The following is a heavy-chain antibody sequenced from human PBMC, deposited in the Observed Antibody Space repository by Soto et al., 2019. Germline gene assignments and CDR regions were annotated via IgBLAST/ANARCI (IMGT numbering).Heavy chain of an antibody. V-gene: IGHV1-2*04. D-gene: IGHD5-18*01. Sequence: ASVKVSCKASGYTFTGYYMHWVRQAPGQGLEWMGWINPNSGGTNYAQKFQGWVTMTRDTSISTAYMELSRLRSDDTAVYYCARGSMVTGLAIDYWGQGTLVTVSS. J-gene: IGHJ4*02. CDR1: GYTFTGYY. CDR3: ARGSMVTGLAIDY. CDR2: INPNSGGT.